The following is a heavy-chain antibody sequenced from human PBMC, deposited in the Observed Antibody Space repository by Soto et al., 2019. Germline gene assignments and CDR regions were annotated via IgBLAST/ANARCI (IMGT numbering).Heavy chain of an antibody. CDR3: ARPRWKDGIK. D-gene: IGHD1-20*01. Sequence: SETLSLTCSVSGGSMNNDSYYWGWIRQPPGKGLEWIGTIYYTGNTFYNPSLGSRVTIYVDTSKNQLSLTLTSLTVADTAVYYCARPRWKDGIKWGRGILVTVSS. V-gene: IGHV4-39*01. CDR1: GGSMNNDSYY. J-gene: IGHJ4*02. CDR2: IYYTGNT.